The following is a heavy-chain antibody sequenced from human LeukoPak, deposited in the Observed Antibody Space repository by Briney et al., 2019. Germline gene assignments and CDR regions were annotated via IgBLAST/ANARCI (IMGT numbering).Heavy chain of an antibody. D-gene: IGHD7-27*01. CDR2: IYYSGST. CDR1: GGSISSYY. Sequence: PSETLSLTCTVSGGSISSYYWSWIRQPPGKGLEWIGYIYYSGSTNYNPSLKSRVTISVDTSKNQFSLKLSSVTAADTAVYYCARTTTGDYTLDYWGQGTLVTVSS. V-gene: IGHV4-59*01. J-gene: IGHJ4*02. CDR3: ARTTTGDYTLDY.